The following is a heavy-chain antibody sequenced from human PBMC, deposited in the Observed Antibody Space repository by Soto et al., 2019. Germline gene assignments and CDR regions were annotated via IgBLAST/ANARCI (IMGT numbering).Heavy chain of an antibody. D-gene: IGHD6-19*01. Sequence: SSETLSLTCTVSGGSISSYFWSWIRQPPGKGLEWIGYIYYSESTNYNPSLKSRVTISVDTSKNQFSLKLSSVTAADTAVYYCARDRGLGSGWYGWFDPWGQGTLVTSPQ. J-gene: IGHJ5*02. CDR1: GGSISSYF. CDR3: ARDRGLGSGWYGWFDP. V-gene: IGHV4-59*01. CDR2: IYYSEST.